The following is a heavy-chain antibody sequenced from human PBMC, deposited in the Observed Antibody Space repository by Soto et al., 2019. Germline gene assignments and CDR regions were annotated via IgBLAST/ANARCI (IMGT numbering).Heavy chain of an antibody. Sequence: EVQLLESGGGLVQPGGSLRLSCAASGFTFSAYAMGWVRQAPGKGLEWVSTIHGGGGATHYADSVKGRLTISRVDSKNTLYAQMNSLRAEDTAVYYCAKFEGHPLEYWYLDFWGRGTLVTVSS. CDR2: IHGGGGAT. CDR1: GFTFSAYA. V-gene: IGHV3-23*01. CDR3: AKFEGHPLEYWYLDF. J-gene: IGHJ2*01. D-gene: IGHD1-1*01.